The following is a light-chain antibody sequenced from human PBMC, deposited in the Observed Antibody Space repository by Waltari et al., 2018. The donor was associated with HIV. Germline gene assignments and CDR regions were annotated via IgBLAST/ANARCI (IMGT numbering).Light chain of an antibody. CDR1: NSNIGPNP. CDR2: SNE. Sequence: SVLTQPPSASGPPGQRVPLSCSGSNSNIGPNPGTWYRQLPGTTPQLLIHSNEQRPSGVPDRFSGSKSGTSASLAISGLQSEDEADYYCAAWDDTLNGWVFGGGTKLTVL. CDR3: AAWDDTLNGWV. V-gene: IGLV1-44*01. J-gene: IGLJ3*02.